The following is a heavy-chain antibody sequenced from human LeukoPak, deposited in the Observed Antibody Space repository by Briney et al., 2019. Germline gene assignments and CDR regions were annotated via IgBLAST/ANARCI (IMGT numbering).Heavy chain of an antibody. CDR2: INHSGST. CDR3: AREGAAAGSY. V-gene: IGHV4-34*01. Sequence: SETLSLTCAVYGGSFSGYYWSWIRQPPGKGLEWIGEINHSGSTNYNPSLKSRVTISVDTSKNQFSLKLSSVTAADTAVYYCAREGAAAGSYWGQGTLVTVSS. J-gene: IGHJ4*02. CDR1: GGSFSGYY. D-gene: IGHD6-13*01.